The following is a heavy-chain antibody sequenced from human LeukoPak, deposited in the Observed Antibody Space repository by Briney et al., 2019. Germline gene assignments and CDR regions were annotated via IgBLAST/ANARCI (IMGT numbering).Heavy chain of an antibody. CDR2: ISSSSSYI. V-gene: IGHV3-21*01. Sequence: GGSLRLSCAASGFTFSSYSMNWVRQAPGKGLEWVSSISSSSSYIYYADSVKGRFTISRDNAKNSLHLQMNSLRAEDTAVYYCARDLYCGGDCPIDYWGQGTLVTVSS. J-gene: IGHJ4*02. D-gene: IGHD2-21*02. CDR1: GFTFSSYS. CDR3: ARDLYCGGDCPIDY.